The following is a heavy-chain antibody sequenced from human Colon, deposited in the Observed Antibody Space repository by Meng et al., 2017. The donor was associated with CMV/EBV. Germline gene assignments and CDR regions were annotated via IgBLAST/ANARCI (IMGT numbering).Heavy chain of an antibody. CDR2: IRYDGANT. CDR3: ARVSSISVVPADGY. V-gene: IGHV3-30*02. J-gene: IGHJ4*02. Sequence: GGSLRLSCIASGFIFSENDMNWVRQAPGKGLEWVAFIRYDGANTYSADSVKGRFTISRDNSKNTLYLQMNSLRRDDTAMYSCARVSSISVVPADGYWGQGTLVTVSS. D-gene: IGHD2-2*01. CDR1: GFIFSEND.